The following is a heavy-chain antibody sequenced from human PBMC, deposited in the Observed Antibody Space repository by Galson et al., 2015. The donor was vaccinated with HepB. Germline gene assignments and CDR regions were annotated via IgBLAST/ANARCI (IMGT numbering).Heavy chain of an antibody. CDR1: GFTFSSYW. Sequence: SLRLSCAASGFTFSSYWMSWVRQAPGKGLEWVANIKQDGSEKYYVDSVKGRFTISRDNAKNSLYLQMNSLRAEDTAVYYCARSMHSSSWYADKQKYYYFDYWGQGTLVTVSS. CDR3: ARSMHSSSWYADKQKYYYFDY. D-gene: IGHD6-13*01. J-gene: IGHJ4*02. CDR2: IKQDGSEK. V-gene: IGHV3-7*01.